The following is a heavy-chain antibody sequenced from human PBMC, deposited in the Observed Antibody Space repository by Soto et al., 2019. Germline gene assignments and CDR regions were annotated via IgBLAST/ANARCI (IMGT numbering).Heavy chain of an antibody. CDR3: AGEVVRGVMTLVLVY. V-gene: IGHV6-1*01. CDR1: GDSVSSNSAA. Sequence: SQTLSLTCAISGDSVSSNSAAWNWFRQSPSRGLEWLGRTYYRSKWFNDYAVSVKSRITINPDTSKNHFSLQLSSLTPEDTGVYYCAGEVVRGVMTLVLVYWGQGTLVTVSS. CDR2: TYYRSKWFN. D-gene: IGHD3-10*02. J-gene: IGHJ4*02.